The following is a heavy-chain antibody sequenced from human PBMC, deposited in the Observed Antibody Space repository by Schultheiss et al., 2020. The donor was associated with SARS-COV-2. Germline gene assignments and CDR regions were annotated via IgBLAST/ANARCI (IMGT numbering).Heavy chain of an antibody. CDR1: GFTFSTYA. J-gene: IGHJ6*02. CDR3: VRDGGTSGWYYYGMDV. Sequence: GGSLRLSCAASGFTFSTYAMSWVRQAPGKGLEWLAVIWKDGVKTYYADSVKGRFTISEDISKNTLYLQMNSLRGEDTGVYYCVRDGGTSGWYYYGMDVWGQGTTVTVSS. D-gene: IGHD6-25*01. CDR2: IWKDGVKT. V-gene: IGHV3-33*08.